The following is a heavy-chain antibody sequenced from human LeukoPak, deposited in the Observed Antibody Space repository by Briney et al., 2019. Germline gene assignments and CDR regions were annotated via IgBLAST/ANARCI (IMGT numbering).Heavy chain of an antibody. J-gene: IGHJ4*02. Sequence: GGSLRLSCAASGFTFSSYSMNWVRQAPGKGLEWVSSISSSSSYIYYADSVKGRFTISRDNAKNSLYLQMNSLRAEDTAVYYCARSITIFGVVITPDYYFDYWGQGTLVTVSS. CDR1: GFTFSSYS. D-gene: IGHD3-3*01. V-gene: IGHV3-21*01. CDR3: ARSITIFGVVITPDYYFDY. CDR2: ISSSSSYI.